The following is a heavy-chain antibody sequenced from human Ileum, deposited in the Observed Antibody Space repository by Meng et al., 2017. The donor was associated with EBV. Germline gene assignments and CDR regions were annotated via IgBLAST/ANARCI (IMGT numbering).Heavy chain of an antibody. CDR2: IYGQGDK. CDR1: WFSLSTSGGG. CDR3: ALRPRQLLRGWFDS. D-gene: IGHD6-13*01. Sequence: QLTVKGSAPTLVKPTQTLTLTGTFSWFSLSTSGGGVGWIRQPPGKALEWLAMIYGQGDKHYSPSLTSRLTITKDTSKNQVVLTMTNMDSVDTATYYCALRPRQLLRGWFDSWGQGALVTVSS. V-gene: IGHV2-5*01. J-gene: IGHJ5*01.